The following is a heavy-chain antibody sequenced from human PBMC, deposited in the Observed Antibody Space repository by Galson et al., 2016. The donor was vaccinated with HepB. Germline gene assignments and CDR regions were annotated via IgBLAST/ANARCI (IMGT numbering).Heavy chain of an antibody. CDR2: IYSSGST. V-gene: IGHV3-53*01. D-gene: IGHD7-27*01. CDR3: ARAWGNYGMDV. Sequence: SLRLCCAASGFTVSTNYMSRVRQAPGKGLEWVSVIYSSGSTYYADSVKGRFTFSRDNSKNTLYLQMNSLRAEDTAVYYCARAWGNYGMDVWGQGTTVTVSS. CDR1: GFTVSTNY. J-gene: IGHJ6*02.